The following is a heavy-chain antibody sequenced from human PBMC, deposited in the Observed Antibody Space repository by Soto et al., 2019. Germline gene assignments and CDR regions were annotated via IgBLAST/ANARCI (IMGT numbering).Heavy chain of an antibody. CDR2: IYYSGST. CDR3: AREKPQRAALGLAFDY. V-gene: IGHV4-31*03. J-gene: IGHJ4*02. CDR1: GGSISSGGYY. Sequence: SETLSLTCTVSGGSISSGGYYWSWIRQHPGKGLEWIGYIYYSGSTYYNPSLKSRVTISVDTSKNQFSLKLSSVTAADTAVYYCAREKPQRAALGLAFDYWGQGTLVTVSS. D-gene: IGHD6-6*01.